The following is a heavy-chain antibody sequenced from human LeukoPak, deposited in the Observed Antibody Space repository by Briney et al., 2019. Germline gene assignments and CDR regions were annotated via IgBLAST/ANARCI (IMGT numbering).Heavy chain of an antibody. CDR2: ISSGSSYI. Sequence: GGSLRLSCAASGFTFSSYNMNWVRQAPGKGLEWVSSISSGSSYIYYADSVKGRFTISRDNAKNSLYLQMNSLRAEDTAVYYCARGGGESYYHLLDYWGQGTLVTVSS. V-gene: IGHV3-21*01. D-gene: IGHD1-26*01. CDR1: GFTFSSYN. CDR3: ARGGGESYYHLLDY. J-gene: IGHJ4*02.